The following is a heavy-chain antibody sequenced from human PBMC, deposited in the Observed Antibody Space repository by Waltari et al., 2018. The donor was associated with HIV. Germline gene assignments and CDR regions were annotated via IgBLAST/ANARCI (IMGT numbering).Heavy chain of an antibody. CDR3: APVGIYYQWAYFDC. J-gene: IGHJ4*02. V-gene: IGHV3-11*01. Sequence: QVQLVESGGGLVKPGGSLRLSCSASGFAFSDYYMSWIRQAPGKGVEWVSYCRNSCSTIYYANSVKGRFTIFWDNAKNSPYLPMNSLRADDTAVYYCAPVGIYYQWAYFDCLGQGALVTVSS. CDR2: CRNSCSTI. CDR1: GFAFSDYY. D-gene: IGHD3-10*01.